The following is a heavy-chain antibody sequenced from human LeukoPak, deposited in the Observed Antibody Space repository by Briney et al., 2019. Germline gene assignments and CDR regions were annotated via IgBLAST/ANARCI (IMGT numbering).Heavy chain of an antibody. Sequence: SETLSLTCSVSGGSISSSSSYWGWIRQPPGKGLEWIGSIYYSGSSFDNPALKSRVTISVDTSKNQFSLKLSSVTAADTAVYYCARQGGKRITMVRGVNYYYMDVWGKGTTVTISS. CDR3: ARQGGKRITMVRGVNYYYMDV. J-gene: IGHJ6*03. CDR2: IYYSGSS. CDR1: GGSISSSSSY. V-gene: IGHV4-39*01. D-gene: IGHD3-10*01.